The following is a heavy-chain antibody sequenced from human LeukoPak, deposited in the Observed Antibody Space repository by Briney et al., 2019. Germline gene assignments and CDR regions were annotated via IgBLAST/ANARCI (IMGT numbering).Heavy chain of an antibody. CDR1: GFTFRRYE. V-gene: IGHV3-48*03. Sequence: GGSLRLSCAVSGFTFRRYEMSWVRQAPGKGLEWISYISPSGSTIYYVDSVKGRFITSRDNAKDSLYLQMNSLRVEDTAVYYCARDPRGPDYWGQGTLVTVSS. CDR2: ISPSGSTI. J-gene: IGHJ4*02. CDR3: ARDPRGPDY.